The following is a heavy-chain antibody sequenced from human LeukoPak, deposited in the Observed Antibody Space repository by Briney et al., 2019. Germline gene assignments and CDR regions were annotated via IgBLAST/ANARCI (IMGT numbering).Heavy chain of an antibody. Sequence: SETLSLTCTVSGGSISSGDYYWSWIRQPPGKGLEWIGYIYYSGSTYYNPSLKSRVTISVDTSKNRFSLKLSSVTAADTAVYYCARERGDSSGPDYWGQGTLVTVSS. V-gene: IGHV4-30-4*01. CDR3: ARERGDSSGPDY. J-gene: IGHJ4*02. CDR1: GGSISSGDYY. D-gene: IGHD3-22*01. CDR2: IYYSGST.